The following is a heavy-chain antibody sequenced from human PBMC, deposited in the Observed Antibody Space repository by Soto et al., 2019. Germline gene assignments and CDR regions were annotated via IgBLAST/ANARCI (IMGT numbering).Heavy chain of an antibody. D-gene: IGHD6-13*01. CDR3: ARSFCVAAAGPFDY. J-gene: IGHJ4*02. V-gene: IGHV4-31*03. CDR2: IYYSGST. CDR1: GGSISRGGYY. Sequence: SEALSLTCTVCGGSISRGGYYWSWIRQHPGKGLEWIGYIYYSGSTYYNPSLKSRVTISVDTSKNQFSLKLSSVTAADTAVYYCARSFCVAAAGPFDYWGQGTLVTVSS.